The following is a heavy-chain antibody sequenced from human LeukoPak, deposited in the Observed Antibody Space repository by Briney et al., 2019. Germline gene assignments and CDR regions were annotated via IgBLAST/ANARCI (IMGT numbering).Heavy chain of an antibody. CDR1: GYTFTSYY. V-gene: IGHV1-46*01. D-gene: IGHD4-23*01. J-gene: IGHJ5*02. Sequence: ASVKVSCKASGYTFTSYYMHWVRQAPGQGLEWMEIINPSGGSTSYAQKFQGRVTMTRDMSTSTDYMELSSLRSEDTAVYYCARDNSVEDTAWWFDPWGQGTLVTVSS. CDR2: INPSGGST. CDR3: ARDNSVEDTAWWFDP.